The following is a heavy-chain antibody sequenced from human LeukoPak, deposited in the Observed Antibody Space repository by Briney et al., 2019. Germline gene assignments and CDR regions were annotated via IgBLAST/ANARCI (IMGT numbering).Heavy chain of an antibody. CDR1: GYTFTSYG. J-gene: IGHJ5*02. Sequence: GASVKVSCKASGYTFTSYGISWVRQAPGQGLEWMGWISAYNGNTDYAQKLQGRVIMTTDTSTSTAYMELRSLRSDDTAVYYCARMHYYGSGSYYSWFDPWGQGTLVTVSS. D-gene: IGHD3-10*01. CDR3: ARMHYYGSGSYYSWFDP. CDR2: ISAYNGNT. V-gene: IGHV1-18*01.